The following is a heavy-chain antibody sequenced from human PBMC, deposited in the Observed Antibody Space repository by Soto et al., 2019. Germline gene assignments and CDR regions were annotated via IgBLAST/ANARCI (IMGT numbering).Heavy chain of an antibody. Sequence: GGSLRLSCAASGFTFSSYGMHWVRQAPGKGLEWVAVIWYDGSNKYYADSVKGRFTISRDNSKNTLYLQMNSLRAEDTAVYYCARGYCSGGSCYPSEYMDVWGKGTTVTVSS. CDR2: IWYDGSNK. V-gene: IGHV3-33*01. CDR1: GFTFSSYG. D-gene: IGHD2-15*01. CDR3: ARGYCSGGSCYPSEYMDV. J-gene: IGHJ6*03.